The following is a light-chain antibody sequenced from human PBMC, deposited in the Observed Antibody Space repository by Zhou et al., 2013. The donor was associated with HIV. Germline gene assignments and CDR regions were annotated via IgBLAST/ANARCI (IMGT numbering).Light chain of an antibody. J-gene: IGKJ1*01. CDR2: GTS. CDR3: QQSVSAPLT. V-gene: IGKV3-20*01. CDR1: QSVTSSH. Sequence: EIVLTQSPGTLSLSPGERTTLSCRASQSVTSSHLAWYQQKPGQAPRLLFHGTSKRATGVPDRFSCTWSGTDYTLTINRLEPQDFAVYYCQQSVSAPLTFGQGIKVEIK.